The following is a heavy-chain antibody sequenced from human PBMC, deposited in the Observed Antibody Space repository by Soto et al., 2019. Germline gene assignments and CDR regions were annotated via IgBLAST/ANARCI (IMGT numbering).Heavy chain of an antibody. CDR3: AKDRYLDHDSRGYLFDN. CDR1: GFTFNIYA. V-gene: IGHV3-23*01. D-gene: IGHD3-22*01. Sequence: HPGGSLRLSCAASGFTFNIYAMTWFRQAPGKGLEWVSAISRYGDFTYYADSVEGRFTISRDNSKNTLYLQMNSLRAEDTAVYYCAKDRYLDHDSRGYLFDNWGQGTLVTVSS. CDR2: ISRYGDFT. J-gene: IGHJ4*02.